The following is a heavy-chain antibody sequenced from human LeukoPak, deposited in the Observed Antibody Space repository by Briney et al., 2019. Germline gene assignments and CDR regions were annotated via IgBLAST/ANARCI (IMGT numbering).Heavy chain of an antibody. CDR2: IYYSGST. D-gene: IGHD2-2*01. CDR1: GGSISSGDYY. J-gene: IGHJ6*02. V-gene: IGHV4-30-4*01. CDR3: ARSLYCGSTSCYFGSYYYYGMDV. Sequence: SETLSLTCTVSGGSISSGDYYWSWIRQPPGKGLEWIGYIYYSGSTYYNPSLKSRVTISVDTSKNQFSLKLSSVTAADTAVYYCARSLYCGSTSCYFGSYYYYGMDVWGQGTTVTVSS.